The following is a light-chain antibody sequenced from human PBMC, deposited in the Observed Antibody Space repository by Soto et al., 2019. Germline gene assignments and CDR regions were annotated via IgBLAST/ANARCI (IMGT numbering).Light chain of an antibody. CDR3: MQPLQAPWT. J-gene: IGKJ1*01. Sequence: DVVLTQSPLSLPVTPGEPASISCRSSQSLLHTNGYNYLDWYLQKPGQSPQLLIYLGSNRASGVADRFSGSGSGTDFTLKISRMEAEDVGVYYCMQPLQAPWTFGQGTKVEV. V-gene: IGKV2-28*01. CDR2: LGS. CDR1: QSLLHTNGYNY.